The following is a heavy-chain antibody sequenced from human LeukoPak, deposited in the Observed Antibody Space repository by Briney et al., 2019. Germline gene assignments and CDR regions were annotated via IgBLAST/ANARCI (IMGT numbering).Heavy chain of an antibody. Sequence: SETLSLTCTVSGGSISSGSYYWGWIRQPPGKGLEWIGNIYYSGSTYYNPSLKSRVTISVDKSKNQFSLKLSSVTAADTAVYYCARSPYKTPDYWGQGTLVTVSS. CDR2: IYYSGST. J-gene: IGHJ4*02. V-gene: IGHV4-39*07. D-gene: IGHD1-14*01. CDR1: GGSISSGSYY. CDR3: ARSPYKTPDY.